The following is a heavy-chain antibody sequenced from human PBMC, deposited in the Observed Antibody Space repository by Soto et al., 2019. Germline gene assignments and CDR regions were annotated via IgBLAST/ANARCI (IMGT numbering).Heavy chain of an antibody. D-gene: IGHD6-13*01. CDR2: ILPIFGTA. CDR1: GGTFSSYA. CDR3: ARGEEGRAAAWSGHWFDP. V-gene: IGHV1-69*01. J-gene: IGHJ5*02. Sequence: QVQLVQSGAEVKKPGSSVKVSCKASGGTFSSYAISWVRQAPGQGLEWMGGILPIFGTANYAQKFQGRVTITADESTSTAYRERSSRRAEDTAVYDWARGEEGRAAAWSGHWFDPWGQGTLVTVSS.